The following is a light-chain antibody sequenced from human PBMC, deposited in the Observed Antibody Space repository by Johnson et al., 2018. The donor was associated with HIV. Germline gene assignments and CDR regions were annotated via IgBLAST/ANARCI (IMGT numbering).Light chain of an antibody. J-gene: IGLJ1*01. CDR2: DNN. Sequence: QSVLTQPPSVSAAPGQKVTISCSGSSSNIGNNYVSWYQQLPETAPKLLIYDNNKRPSAIPDRFSGSKSGTSATLGVTGLQTGDEADYYCGPWDSSLSAYVFVTGTKVTVL. CDR3: GPWDSSLSAYV. CDR1: SSNIGNNY. V-gene: IGLV1-51*01.